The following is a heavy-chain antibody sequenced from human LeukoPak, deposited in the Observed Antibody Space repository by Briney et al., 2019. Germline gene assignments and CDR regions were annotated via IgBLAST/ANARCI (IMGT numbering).Heavy chain of an antibody. V-gene: IGHV4-4*07. CDR1: GGSISSYY. CDR3: ARDPDFLTGYGMDV. CDR2: IYTSGST. D-gene: IGHD7-27*01. Sequence: SETLSLTCTVSGGSISSYYWSWIRQPAGKGLEWIGRIYTSGSTNYNPSLKSRLTMSVDTSKNQFSLKLSSVTAADTAVYYCARDPDFLTGYGMDVWGQGTTVTVSS. J-gene: IGHJ6*02.